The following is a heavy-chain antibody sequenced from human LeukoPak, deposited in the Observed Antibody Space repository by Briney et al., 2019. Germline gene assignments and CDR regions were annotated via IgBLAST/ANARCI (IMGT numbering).Heavy chain of an antibody. D-gene: IGHD5-18*01. CDR2: IYYSGST. CDR3: ARVDTAMVPLLDY. J-gene: IGHJ4*02. Sequence: SETLSLTCTVSGGSISSYYWSWIRQPPGKGLEWIGYIYYSGSTNYNPSLKSRVTISVDTSKNQFSLKLSSVTAADTAVYYCARVDTAMVPLLDYWGQGTLVTVSS. V-gene: IGHV4-59*01. CDR1: GGSISSYY.